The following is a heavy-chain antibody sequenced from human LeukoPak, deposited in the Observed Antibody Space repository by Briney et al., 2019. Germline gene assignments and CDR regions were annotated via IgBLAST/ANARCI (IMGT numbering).Heavy chain of an antibody. Sequence: SETLSLTCAVYGGSFSGYYWSWIRQPPGKGLEWIGEINHSGSTNYNPSLKSRVTISVDTSKNQFSLKLSSVTAADTAVYYCAREVVVVVAYYYYYYYMDVWGKGTTVTVSS. J-gene: IGHJ6*03. V-gene: IGHV4-34*01. D-gene: IGHD2-15*01. CDR2: INHSGST. CDR3: AREVVVVVAYYYYYYYMDV. CDR1: GGSFSGYY.